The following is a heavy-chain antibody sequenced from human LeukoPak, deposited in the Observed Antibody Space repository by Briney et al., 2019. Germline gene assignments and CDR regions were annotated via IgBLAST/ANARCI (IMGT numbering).Heavy chain of an antibody. CDR3: ARAPPITRGPFDP. V-gene: IGHV1-2*02. Sequence: ASVKVSCKASGYTFTGYYMHWVRQAPGQGLEWMGWINPNSGGTIYAQKFQGRVTMTRDRSISTVYMELSRLRSDDTAVYYCARAPPITRGPFDPWGQGTLVTVSS. J-gene: IGHJ5*02. CDR1: GYTFTGYY. CDR2: INPNSGGT. D-gene: IGHD3-10*01.